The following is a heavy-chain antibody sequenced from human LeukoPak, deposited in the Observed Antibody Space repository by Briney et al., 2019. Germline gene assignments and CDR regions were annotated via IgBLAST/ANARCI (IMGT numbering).Heavy chain of an antibody. Sequence: ASVKVSCKASGYTFTSYYMHWVRQAPGQGLEWMGIIHPSGGHTTYAQKFQGRVTKTRDTSTSTVYMELSSLRSEDTAVYYCARSTVGYSSTWYDYWGQGTLVTVSS. CDR3: ARSTVGYSSTWYDY. V-gene: IGHV1-46*01. CDR1: GYTFTSYY. J-gene: IGHJ4*02. D-gene: IGHD6-13*01. CDR2: IHPSGGHT.